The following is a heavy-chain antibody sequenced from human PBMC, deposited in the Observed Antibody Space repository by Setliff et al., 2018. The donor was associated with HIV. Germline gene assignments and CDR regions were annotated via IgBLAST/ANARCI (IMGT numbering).Heavy chain of an antibody. J-gene: IGHJ4*02. V-gene: IGHV1-46*01. CDR2: INPSGGTT. CDR3: ARGGSGYYDFWSGSSAFEY. CDR1: GYSFTSYY. Sequence: ASVKVSCKASGYSFTSYYVHWVRQAPGQGLEWMGIINPSGGTTSYAQKFQGRVTMTRDTSTSTVYMELSSLRSEDTAVYYCARGGSGYYDFWSGSSAFEYWGQGTLVTVSS. D-gene: IGHD3-3*01.